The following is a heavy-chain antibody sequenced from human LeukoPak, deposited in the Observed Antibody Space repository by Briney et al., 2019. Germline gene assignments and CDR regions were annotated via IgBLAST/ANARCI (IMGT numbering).Heavy chain of an antibody. J-gene: IGHJ5*02. D-gene: IGHD3-10*01. V-gene: IGHV1-8*01. Sequence: GASVKVSCKASGYTFTSYDINWVRQATGQGPEWMGWVSPNSGNTGYAQKFQGRVTMTRSTSMSTAYMELSSLRSEDTAVYYCARLVLLWFGELSSWFDPWGQGTLVTVSS. CDR1: GYTFTSYD. CDR3: ARLVLLWFGELSSWFDP. CDR2: VSPNSGNT.